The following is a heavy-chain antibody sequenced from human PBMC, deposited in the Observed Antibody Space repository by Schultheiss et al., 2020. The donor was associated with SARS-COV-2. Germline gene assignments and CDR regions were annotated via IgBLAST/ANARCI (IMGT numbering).Heavy chain of an antibody. Sequence: SETLSLTCTVSGGSISSYYWSWIRQPPGKGLEWIGYIYYSGSTNYNPSLKSRVTISVDTSKNQFSLKLSSVTAADTAVYYCARPSTLTYDSSGYYSHWFDPWGQGTLVTVSS. V-gene: IGHV4-59*01. CDR2: IYYSGST. CDR3: ARPSTLTYDSSGYYSHWFDP. D-gene: IGHD3-22*01. J-gene: IGHJ5*02. CDR1: GGSISSYY.